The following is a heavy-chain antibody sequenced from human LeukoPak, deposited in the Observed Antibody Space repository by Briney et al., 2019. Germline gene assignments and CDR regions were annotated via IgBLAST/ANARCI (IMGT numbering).Heavy chain of an antibody. Sequence: SKTLSLTCTVSGGSISSYYWSWIRQPPGKGLEWIGYIYYSGSTNYNPSLKSRVTISVDTSKNQFSLKLSSVTAADTAAYYCARVSGYSYGNSYYYYYGMDVWGQGTTVTVSS. CDR1: GGSISSYY. V-gene: IGHV4-59*01. CDR3: ARVSGYSYGNSYYYYYGMDV. D-gene: IGHD5-18*01. CDR2: IYYSGST. J-gene: IGHJ6*02.